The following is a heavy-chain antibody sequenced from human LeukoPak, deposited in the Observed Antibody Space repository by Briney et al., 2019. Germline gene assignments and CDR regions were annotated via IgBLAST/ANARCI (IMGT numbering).Heavy chain of an antibody. CDR1: GFTFSDYG. CDR2: IRYDGSNK. D-gene: IGHD2-2*01. J-gene: IGHJ2*01. CDR3: AKDAISGGVVVPAARSWYFDL. Sequence: GGSLRLSCAVSGFTFSDYGIHWVRQAPGKGLQWVAFIRYDGSNKYYADSVKGRFTISRDNSKNTLYLQMNSLRVEDTAVYYCAKDAISGGVVVPAARSWYFDLWGRGTLVTVSS. V-gene: IGHV3-30*02.